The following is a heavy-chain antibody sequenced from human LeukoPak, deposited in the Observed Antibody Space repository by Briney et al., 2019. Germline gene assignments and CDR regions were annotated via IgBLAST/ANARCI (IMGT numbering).Heavy chain of an antibody. D-gene: IGHD3-10*01. CDR2: ISWNSGSM. J-gene: IGHJ4*02. CDR1: GFTFDDYG. CDR3: ARTLSSGLWFGETHIDY. Sequence: GGSLRLSCAASGFTFDDYGMHWVRQAPGKGLEWVSGISWNSGSMGYAGSVKGRFTISRDNAKNTLYLQMGSLRAEDMAVYYCARTLSSGLWFGETHIDYWGQGTLVTVSS. V-gene: IGHV3-9*03.